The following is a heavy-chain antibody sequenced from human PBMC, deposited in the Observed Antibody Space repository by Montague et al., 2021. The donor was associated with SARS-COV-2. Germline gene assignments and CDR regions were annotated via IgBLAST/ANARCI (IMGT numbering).Heavy chain of an antibody. D-gene: IGHD6-13*01. J-gene: IGHJ4*02. V-gene: IGHV4-39*07. CDR3: AREPPYSSNLASFDC. Sequence: SETLSLTCAVSGASITRTTYYWGWIRQPPGKGLEWIGSIYYSGSTYYNPSLKSRVTMSLDTSKNQFSLNLTSVTAADTAVYYCAREPPYSSNLASFDCWGQGALVSVSS. CDR2: IYYSGST. CDR1: GASITRTTYY.